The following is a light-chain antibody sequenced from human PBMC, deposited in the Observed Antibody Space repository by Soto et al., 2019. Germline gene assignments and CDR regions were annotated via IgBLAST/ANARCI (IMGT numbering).Light chain of an antibody. CDR3: QKLNSYPLT. Sequence: DIQLTQSPSFLSASVGDRVTITCRASQGISSYLAWYQQKPGKAPKLLIYAASTMQSGATSRFSGSGSGTEFTLTISSLQPEDFATYYCQKLNSYPLTFGGGTKVEIK. V-gene: IGKV1-9*01. CDR1: QGISSY. J-gene: IGKJ4*01. CDR2: AAS.